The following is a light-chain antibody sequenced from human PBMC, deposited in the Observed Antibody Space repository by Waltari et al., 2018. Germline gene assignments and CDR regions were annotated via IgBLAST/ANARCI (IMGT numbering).Light chain of an antibody. CDR3: SSRTNSITWV. Sequence: QSALTQPASVSGSPGQSITISCTATSSDFGANKYVSWYQQHPGKAPKVVIYDVTERPSGVSNRFSGSKSGSTASLTISGLQTEDEADYYCSSRTNSITWVFGGGTKVTVL. V-gene: IGLV2-14*03. J-gene: IGLJ3*02. CDR2: DVT. CDR1: SSDFGANKY.